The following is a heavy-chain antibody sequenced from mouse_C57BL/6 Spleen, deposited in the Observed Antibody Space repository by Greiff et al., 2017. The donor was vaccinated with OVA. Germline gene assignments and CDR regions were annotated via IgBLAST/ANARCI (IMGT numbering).Heavy chain of an antibody. V-gene: IGHV1-53*01. CDR3: ARTGTNYFDY. CDR1: GYTFTSYW. Sequence: QVQLQQPGTELVKPGASVKLSCKASGYTFTSYWMHWVKQRPGQGLEWIGNLNPSNGGTKYNEKFKSKATLTVDKSSSTAYMQLSSLTSEDSAVYYCARTGTNYFDYWGKGTTLTVSS. D-gene: IGHD4-1*01. J-gene: IGHJ2*01. CDR2: LNPSNGGT.